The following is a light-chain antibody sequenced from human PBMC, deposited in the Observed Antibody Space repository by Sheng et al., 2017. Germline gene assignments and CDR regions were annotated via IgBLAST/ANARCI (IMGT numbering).Light chain of an antibody. Sequence: QSVLTQPPSVSGAPGQRVTISCTGSSSNIGAGYDVHWYQQLPGTAPKLLIFGNSNRPSGVPDRFSGSKSGTSASLAITGLQAEDEADYYCISYASSSLSLVFGGGTKLTVL. CDR1: SSNIGAGYD. CDR3: ISYASSSLSLV. CDR2: GNS. V-gene: IGLV1-40*01. J-gene: IGLJ3*02.